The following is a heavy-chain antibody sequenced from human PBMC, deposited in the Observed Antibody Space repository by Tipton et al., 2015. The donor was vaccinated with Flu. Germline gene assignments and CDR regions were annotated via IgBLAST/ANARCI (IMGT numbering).Heavy chain of an antibody. CDR2: IYTSGST. V-gene: IGHV4-4*07. D-gene: IGHD3-22*01. CDR1: GDSISSYY. CDR3: ARDADTSSHYSKFDF. Sequence: TLSLTCTVSGDSISSYYWSWIRQPAGKGLEWIGRIYTSGSTNYNASLKSRVTMSVDTSKNQFSLKLSSVTAADTAVYYCARDADTSSHYSKFDFWGQGTLVTVSS. J-gene: IGHJ4*02.